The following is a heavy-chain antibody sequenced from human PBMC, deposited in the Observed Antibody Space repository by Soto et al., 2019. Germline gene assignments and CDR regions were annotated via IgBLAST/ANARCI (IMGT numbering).Heavy chain of an antibody. Sequence: GGALSISCAASGFTFCSYWMRWVRQGPGKGLGWGANIKQDGSEKYYVDSVKGRFTISRDNAKNSLYLQMNSLRAEDTAVYYCARDLAYYDFWSGHSYYYYMDVWGKGTTVTVSS. CDR2: IKQDGSEK. D-gene: IGHD3-3*01. V-gene: IGHV3-7*01. J-gene: IGHJ6*03. CDR1: GFTFCSYW. CDR3: ARDLAYYDFWSGHSYYYYMDV.